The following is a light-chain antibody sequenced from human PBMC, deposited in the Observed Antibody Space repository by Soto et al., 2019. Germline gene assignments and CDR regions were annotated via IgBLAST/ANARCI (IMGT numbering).Light chain of an antibody. J-gene: IGLJ1*01. Sequence: QSVLTQPRSVSESPGQSVTISCTGTSSDVGGYNYVSWYQQHPGKAPKLMIYDVSKRPSGVPDRFSDSKSGNTASLTISGLQAEDEADYYCCSYAGSSDVFGTGTKLTVL. CDR3: CSYAGSSDV. V-gene: IGLV2-11*01. CDR2: DVS. CDR1: SSDVGGYNY.